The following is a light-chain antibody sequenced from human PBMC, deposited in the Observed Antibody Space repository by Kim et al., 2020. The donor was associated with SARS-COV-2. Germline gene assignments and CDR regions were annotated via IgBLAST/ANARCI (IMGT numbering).Light chain of an antibody. V-gene: IGLV7-46*01. CDR2: DTG. CDR3: LLSYSDSRV. J-gene: IGLJ2*01. Sequence: PVRTVTHTCDSSPGAVTSDHFPYWFQQKPGHAPRTLIYDTGNRHAWTPARFSGSLLGGKAALTLSAAQAEDEADYYCLLSYSDSRVFGGGTQLTVL. CDR1: PGAVTSDHF.